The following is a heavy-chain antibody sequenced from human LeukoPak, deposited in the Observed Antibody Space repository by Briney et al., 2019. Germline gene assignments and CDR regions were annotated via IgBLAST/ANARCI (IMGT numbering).Heavy chain of an antibody. Sequence: PGGSLRLSCAASGFTFSSYWMSWVRQAPGKGLEWVANIKLDGSEKYYVDSVKGRFTISRDNAKNSVYLQMNSLRAEDTAVYYCTRHVSWPSNYYYYGMDVWGQGTTVTVSS. CDR1: GFTFSSYW. CDR2: IKLDGSEK. J-gene: IGHJ6*02. V-gene: IGHV3-7*01. CDR3: TRHVSWPSNYYYYGMDV. D-gene: IGHD6-13*01.